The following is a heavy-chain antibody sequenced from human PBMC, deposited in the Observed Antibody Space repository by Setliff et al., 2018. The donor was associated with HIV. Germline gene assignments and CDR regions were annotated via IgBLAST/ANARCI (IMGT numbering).Heavy chain of an antibody. CDR2: ISGYNGNT. Sequence: GASVKVSCKASGYNFTSYGITWVRQAPGQGLEWMGWISGYNGNTKYAQKVQVRVTMTTDTSTRTAYMELRSLRFDDTAVYYCARGKRWLQPYYLDYWGQGTLVTVSS. CDR3: ARGKRWLQPYYLDY. J-gene: IGHJ4*02. CDR1: GYNFTSYG. V-gene: IGHV1-18*01. D-gene: IGHD5-18*01.